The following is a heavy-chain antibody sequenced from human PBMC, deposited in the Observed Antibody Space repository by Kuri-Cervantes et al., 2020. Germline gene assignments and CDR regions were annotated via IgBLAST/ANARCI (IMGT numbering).Heavy chain of an antibody. V-gene: IGHV3-30-3*01. D-gene: IGHD1-26*01. J-gene: IGHJ4*02. CDR1: GFTFSDYY. CDR2: ISYDGSNK. Sequence: GESLKISCAASGFTFSDYYMSWIRQAPGKGLEWVAVISYDGSNKYYADSVKGRFTISRDNSKNTLYLQMNSLRAEDTAVYYCARVRGGSYDYWGQGTLVTVSS. CDR3: ARVRGGSYDY.